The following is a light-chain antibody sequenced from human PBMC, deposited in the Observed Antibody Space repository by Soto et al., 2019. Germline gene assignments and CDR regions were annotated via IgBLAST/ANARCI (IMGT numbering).Light chain of an antibody. CDR2: AAS. J-gene: IGKJ1*01. CDR1: QGIGSD. Sequence: DIQMTQSPSSLSASVGDRVTITCRASQGIGSDLGWYQQKPGKAPKRLIYAASTLQGGVPSRFSGSGFGTEFTFTISSLQPEDFATYYCLQHNSYPQTFGQGTKVDIK. V-gene: IGKV1-17*01. CDR3: LQHNSYPQT.